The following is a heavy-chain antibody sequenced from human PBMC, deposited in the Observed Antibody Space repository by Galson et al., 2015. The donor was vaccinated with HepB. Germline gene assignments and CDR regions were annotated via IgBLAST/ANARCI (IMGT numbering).Heavy chain of an antibody. CDR3: AHRRDPYCATTGCWGGDWNFDL. CDR1: GLSLTTSGVT. CDR2: IYWDVSQ. D-gene: IGHD2-2*01. J-gene: IGHJ2*01. Sequence: PALVKPTQTLTLTCSFSGLSLTTSGVTVAWIRQPPGKALEGLAHIYWDVSQRYSPSLENRLTITKDTSKNQVVFTMTNMAPVDTATFYCAHRRDPYCATTGCWGGDWNFDLWGRGTLVTVSS. V-gene: IGHV2-5*02.